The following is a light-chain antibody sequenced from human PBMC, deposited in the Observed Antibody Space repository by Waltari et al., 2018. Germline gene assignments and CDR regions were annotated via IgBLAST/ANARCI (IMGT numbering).Light chain of an antibody. CDR1: QDISNY. CDR2: DAS. V-gene: IGKV1-33*01. J-gene: IGKJ2*01. Sequence: DIQMTQSPSSLSASVGAIVTITCQASQDISNYLNWYQQKPGKAPKLLIYDASNLETGVPSRFSGSGSGTDFTFTISSLQPEDIATYYCQQYDNPLYTFGQGTKLEIK. CDR3: QQYDNPLYT.